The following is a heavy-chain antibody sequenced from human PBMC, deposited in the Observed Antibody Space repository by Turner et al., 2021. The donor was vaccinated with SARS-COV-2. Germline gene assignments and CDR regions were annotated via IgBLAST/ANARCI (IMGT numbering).Heavy chain of an antibody. J-gene: IGHJ4*02. V-gene: IGHV1-24*01. CDR1: GYTLIELS. CDR3: ATGYAYCGGDCSIHY. D-gene: IGHD2-21*02. CDR2: FDPEDGET. Sequence: QVQLVQSGAEVKKPGASVKVSCKVSGYTLIELSMHWVRQAPGKGLEWMGGFDPEDGETIHAQKFQGRVTMTEDTSTDTAYRELSSLRSEDTAVYYCATGYAYCGGDCSIHYWGQGTLVTVSS.